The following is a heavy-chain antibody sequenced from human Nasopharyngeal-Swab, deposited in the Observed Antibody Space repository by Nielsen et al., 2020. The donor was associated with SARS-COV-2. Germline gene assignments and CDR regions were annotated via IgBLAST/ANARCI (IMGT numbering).Heavy chain of an antibody. V-gene: IGHV1-69*13. D-gene: IGHD2-21*02. Sequence: SVKVSCKASGGTFSSYAISWVRQAPGQGLEWMGGIIPIFGTANYAQKFQGRVTITADESTSTAYMELSSLRSEDTAVYYCARWTSGGDHWYFDLWGRGTLVSVSS. J-gene: IGHJ2*01. CDR3: ARWTSGGDHWYFDL. CDR1: GGTFSSYA. CDR2: IIPIFGTA.